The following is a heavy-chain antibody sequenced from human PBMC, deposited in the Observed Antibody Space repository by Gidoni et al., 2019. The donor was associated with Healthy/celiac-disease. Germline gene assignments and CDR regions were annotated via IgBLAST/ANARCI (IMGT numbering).Heavy chain of an antibody. J-gene: IGHJ4*02. CDR1: GFTFSSYA. V-gene: IGHV3-23*01. D-gene: IGHD2-15*01. Sequence: EVQLLESGGGLVQPGGSLRLSCAASGFTFSSYAMSWVRQAPGKGLGWVSAISGSGGSTYYADSVKGRFTISRDNSKNTLYLQMNSLRAEDTAVYYCAKDPLYCSGGSCYVAGYYFDYWGQGTLVTVSS. CDR3: AKDPLYCSGGSCYVAGYYFDY. CDR2: ISGSGGST.